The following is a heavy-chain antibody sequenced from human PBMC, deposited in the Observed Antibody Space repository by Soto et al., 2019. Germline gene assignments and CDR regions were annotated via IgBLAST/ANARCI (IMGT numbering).Heavy chain of an antibody. CDR2: IYQTGIT. CDR1: GDSISSSNC. CDR3: ARYSASGLYYYFALDV. J-gene: IGHJ6*02. Sequence: KPSETLSLTCAVSGDSISSSNCLTLCRHPRGKGLEWSGDIYQTGITNSNPSLKSRVTMSIDKSKNQFSLKLTSVTAADTAVYYCARYSASGLYYYFALDVWGQGTTVTVSS. V-gene: IGHV4-4*02. D-gene: IGHD6-13*01.